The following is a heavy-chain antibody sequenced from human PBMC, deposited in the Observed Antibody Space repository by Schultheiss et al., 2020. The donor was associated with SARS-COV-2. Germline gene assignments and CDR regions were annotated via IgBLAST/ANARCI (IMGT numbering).Heavy chain of an antibody. D-gene: IGHD6-6*01. CDR3: ARVRRRHAGSSLRYFDC. CDR2: IKHGVTT. Sequence: SETLSLTCAVYGGSFSDYYWSWIRQSPGKGLEWIGEIKHGVTTNYNPSLKSRLTISVDTSKNQFSLKLRSVTAADTAVYFCARVRRRHAGSSLRYFDCWGQGTLVTVSS. CDR1: GGSFSDYY. V-gene: IGHV4-34*01. J-gene: IGHJ4*02.